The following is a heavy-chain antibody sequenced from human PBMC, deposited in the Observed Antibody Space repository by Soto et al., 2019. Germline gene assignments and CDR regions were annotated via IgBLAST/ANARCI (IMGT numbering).Heavy chain of an antibody. D-gene: IGHD6-19*01. J-gene: IGHJ4*02. Sequence: TLSLTCTVYGGSISSSSYYWGWISQPPGKGLEWIGSIYYSGSTYYNPSLKSRVTISVDTSKNQFSLKLSSVTAADTAVYYCARNRIAVAVTVFDYWGQGTLVTVSS. CDR1: GGSISSSSYY. CDR3: ARNRIAVAVTVFDY. V-gene: IGHV4-39*01. CDR2: IYYSGST.